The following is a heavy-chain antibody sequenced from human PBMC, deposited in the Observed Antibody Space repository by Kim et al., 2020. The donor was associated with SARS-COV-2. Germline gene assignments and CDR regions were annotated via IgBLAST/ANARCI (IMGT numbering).Heavy chain of an antibody. CDR1: GFTFSSYA. Sequence: GGSLRLSCAASGFTFSSYAMHWVRQAPGKGLEWVAVISYDGSNKYYADSVKGRFTISRDNSKNTLYLQMNSLRAEDTAVYYCARGRGRWLQLDYWGQGTLVTVSS. CDR2: ISYDGSNK. CDR3: ARGRGRWLQLDY. D-gene: IGHD5-12*01. J-gene: IGHJ4*02. V-gene: IGHV3-30*04.